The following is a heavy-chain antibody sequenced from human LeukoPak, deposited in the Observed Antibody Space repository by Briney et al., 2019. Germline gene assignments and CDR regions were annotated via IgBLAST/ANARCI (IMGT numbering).Heavy chain of an antibody. V-gene: IGHV4-34*01. D-gene: IGHD6-19*01. CDR3: ARVSSGWYERLDY. J-gene: IGHJ4*02. Sequence: PSETLSLTCAVYGGSFSGYYWSWIRQPPGKGLEWIGEINHSGSTNYNPSLKSRVTISVDTSKNQFSLKLSSVTAADTAVYYCARVSSGWYERLDYWGQGTLVTVSS. CDR2: INHSGST. CDR1: GGSFSGYY.